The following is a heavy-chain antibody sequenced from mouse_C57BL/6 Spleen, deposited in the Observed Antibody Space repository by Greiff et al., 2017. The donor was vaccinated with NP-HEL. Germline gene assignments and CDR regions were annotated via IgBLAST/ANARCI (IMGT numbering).Heavy chain of an antibody. J-gene: IGHJ3*01. D-gene: IGHD2-1*01. CDR3: TTYGNYRLAY. CDR2: IEPEDGDT. CDR1: GFNIKDYY. Sequence: VQLQQSGAELVRPGASVKLSCTASGFNIKDYYMHWVKQSPEKGLEWIGRIEPEDGDTEYAPKFQGKATMTADTSSNTAYLQLSSMTSEDTAVYYCTTYGNYRLAYWGQGTLVTVSA. V-gene: IGHV14-1*01.